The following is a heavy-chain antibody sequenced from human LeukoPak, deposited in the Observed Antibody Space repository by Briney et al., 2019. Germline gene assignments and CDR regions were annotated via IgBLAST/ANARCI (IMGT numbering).Heavy chain of an antibody. Sequence: SETLSLTCSVSGGSISSHFWSWIRQPPGKGLEWIGYIYHSGGTNYNPSLKSRVTISVDTSKNQFSLKLSSVTAADTAVYYCARQRGYRVYYYMDVWGKGTTVTVSS. CDR2: IYHSGGT. V-gene: IGHV4-59*08. J-gene: IGHJ6*03. CDR3: ARQRGYRVYYYMDV. CDR1: GGSISSHF. D-gene: IGHD6-25*01.